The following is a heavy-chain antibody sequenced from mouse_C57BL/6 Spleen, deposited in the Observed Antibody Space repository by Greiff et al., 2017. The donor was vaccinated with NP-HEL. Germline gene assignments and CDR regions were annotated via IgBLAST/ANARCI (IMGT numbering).Heavy chain of an antibody. Sequence: VQLQQPGAELVKPGASVKLSCKASGYTFTSYWMQWVKQRPGQGLEWIGEIDPSDSYTNYNQKFKGKATLTVDTSSSTAYMQLSSLTSEDSAVYYCALITTVVDYAMDYWGQGTSVTVSS. D-gene: IGHD1-1*01. J-gene: IGHJ4*01. CDR3: ALITTVVDYAMDY. CDR2: IDPSDSYT. CDR1: GYTFTSYW. V-gene: IGHV1-50*01.